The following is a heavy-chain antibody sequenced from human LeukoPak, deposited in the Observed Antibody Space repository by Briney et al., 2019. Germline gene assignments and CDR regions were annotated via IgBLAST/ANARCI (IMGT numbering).Heavy chain of an antibody. D-gene: IGHD5-24*01. CDR2: IHYSGST. CDR1: GGSIISSSYY. CDR3: ARGTFRDGYNWDWFDP. J-gene: IGHJ5*02. Sequence: SETLSLTCSVSGGSIISSSYYWGWIRQPPGRGLEWIGSIHYSGSTYYNPSLKSRVTISVDTSKNQFSLKLRSVTAADTAVYYCARGTFRDGYNWDWFDPWGQGTLVTVSS. V-gene: IGHV4-39*07.